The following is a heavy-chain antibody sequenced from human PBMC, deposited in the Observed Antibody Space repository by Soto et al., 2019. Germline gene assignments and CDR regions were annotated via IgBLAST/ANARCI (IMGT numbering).Heavy chain of an antibody. CDR2: ISSSSSYI. CDR3: ARDPTSTYCSGGSCYYLYFDY. V-gene: IGHV3-21*01. CDR1: GFTFSSYS. D-gene: IGHD2-15*01. Sequence: GGSLRLSCAASGFTFSSYSMNWVRQAPGKGLEWVSSISSSSSYIYYADSVKGRFTISRDNAKNSLYLQMNSLRAEDTAVYYCARDPTSTYCSGGSCYYLYFDYWGQGTLVTVSS. J-gene: IGHJ4*02.